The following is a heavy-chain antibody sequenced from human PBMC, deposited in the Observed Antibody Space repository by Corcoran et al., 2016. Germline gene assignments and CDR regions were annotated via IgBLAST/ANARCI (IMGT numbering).Heavy chain of an antibody. J-gene: IGHJ3*01. Sequence: QVQLVQSGAEVKKPGSSVKVSCKASGGTFNSYAITWVRQAPGQGLEWMGGIIPIFGTANYAQNFQGRVTITAAESTSTAYMELSSLRSEVTAVYYCASRLRFLEWSHGFDVWGQGTMVTIS. CDR3: ASRLRFLEWSHGFDV. CDR2: IIPIFGTA. V-gene: IGHV1-69*01. CDR1: GGTFNSYA. D-gene: IGHD3-3*01.